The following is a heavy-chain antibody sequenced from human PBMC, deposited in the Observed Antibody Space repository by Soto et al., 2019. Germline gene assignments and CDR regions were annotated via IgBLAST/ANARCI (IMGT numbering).Heavy chain of an antibody. J-gene: IGHJ6*02. CDR3: ARIRVGATTFYYYGMDV. CDR1: GGSLSDMY. D-gene: IGHD1-26*01. CDR2: IFSNDEK. V-gene: IGHV2-26*01. Sequence: PSETLSLTCTVSGGSLSDMYWSWLRQPPGKALEWIAHIFSNDEKSYSTSLKSRLTISKDTSKSQVVLTMTNMDPVDTATYYCARIRVGATTFYYYGMDVWGQGTTVTVS.